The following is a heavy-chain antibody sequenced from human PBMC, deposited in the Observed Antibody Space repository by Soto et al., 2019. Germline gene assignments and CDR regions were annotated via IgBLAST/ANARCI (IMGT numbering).Heavy chain of an antibody. V-gene: IGHV1-18*01. CDR3: AREDIVLVPAARGVMDV. CDR2: ISAYNGNT. CDR1: GYTFTSYG. Sequence: QVQLVQSGAEVKKPGASVKVSCKASGYTFTSYGISWVRQAPGQGLEWMGWISAYNGNTNYAQKLQGRVTMTTDTATSTADMELRSLRSDDTAVYYCAREDIVLVPAARGVMDVWGQGTTVTVSS. D-gene: IGHD2-2*01. J-gene: IGHJ6*02.